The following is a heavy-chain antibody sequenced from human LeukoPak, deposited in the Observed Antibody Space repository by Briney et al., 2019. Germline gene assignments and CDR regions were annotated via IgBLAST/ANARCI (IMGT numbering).Heavy chain of an antibody. CDR3: AKEYGDYVLALGY. Sequence: PGGSLRLSCVGSGFTFDTYTLNWVRQAPGKGLEWVSCITSSGTYIYYGDSVKGRFTISRDNSKNTLYLQMNSLRAEDTAVYYCAKEYGDYVLALGYWGQGTLVTVSS. V-gene: IGHV3-21*01. CDR2: ITSSGTYI. J-gene: IGHJ4*02. CDR1: GFTFDTYT. D-gene: IGHD4-17*01.